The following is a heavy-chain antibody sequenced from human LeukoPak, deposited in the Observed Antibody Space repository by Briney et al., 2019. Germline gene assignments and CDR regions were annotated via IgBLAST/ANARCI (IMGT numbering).Heavy chain of an antibody. CDR3: TRDVSTFYDFTNGHPGSLDV. Sequence: PGGPLTLLCGPSGFPVSINHKKWVPEARERAGEGVSSFYGCGTTYYIESVKGRFTISRDNSKNTVYLQMSSLRAEDTAMYYCTRDVSTFYDFTNGHPGSLDVWGQGTMVTVSS. CDR2: FYGCGTT. J-gene: IGHJ3*01. D-gene: IGHD2-8*01. CDR1: GFPVSINH. V-gene: IGHV3-66*03.